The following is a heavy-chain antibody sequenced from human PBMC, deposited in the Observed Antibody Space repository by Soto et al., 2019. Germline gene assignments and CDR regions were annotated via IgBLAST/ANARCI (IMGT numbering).Heavy chain of an antibody. CDR3: ARDSFPTAKYYYYYYGMDV. CDR1: VFTFSSYG. CDR2: IWYDGSNK. J-gene: IGHJ6*02. D-gene: IGHD2-2*01. Sequence: GESLRLSCAASVFTFSSYGMHWVRQAPGKGLEWVAVIWYDGSNKYYADSVKGRFTISRDNSKNTLYLQMNSLRAEDTAVYYCARDSFPTAKYYYYYYGMDVWGQGTTVTVPS. V-gene: IGHV3-33*01.